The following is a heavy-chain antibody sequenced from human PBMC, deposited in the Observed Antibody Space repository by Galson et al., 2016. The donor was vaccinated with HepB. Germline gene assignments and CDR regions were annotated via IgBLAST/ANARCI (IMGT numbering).Heavy chain of an antibody. CDR3: ARDDNNGGKRAFEN. CDR2: IIPLFNTP. J-gene: IGHJ3*02. Sequence: SVKVSCKASGVTFSSSAINWVRQAAGQGLEWMGKIIPLFNTPDYAEKFQGRVTITADKSTSTVYMELRSLKSEDTAVYFCARDDNNGGKRAFENWGQGTKVTVSS. V-gene: IGHV1-69*06. CDR1: GVTFSSSA. D-gene: IGHD1-14*01.